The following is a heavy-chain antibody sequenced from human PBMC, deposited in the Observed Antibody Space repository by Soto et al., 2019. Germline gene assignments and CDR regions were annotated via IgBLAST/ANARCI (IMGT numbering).Heavy chain of an antibody. D-gene: IGHD6-19*01. CDR2: IYSSGGT. CDR3: AREEGYSSGFD. J-gene: IGHJ4*02. CDR1: GGPISSGVYY. Sequence: SETLSLTCTVSGGPISSGVYYWSWIRQLPGKGLEWIGYIYSSGGTYYNPSLKSRVTISVDTSKNQFSLKLSSVTAADTAVYYCAREEGYSSGFDWGQGTLVTVSS. V-gene: IGHV4-31*03.